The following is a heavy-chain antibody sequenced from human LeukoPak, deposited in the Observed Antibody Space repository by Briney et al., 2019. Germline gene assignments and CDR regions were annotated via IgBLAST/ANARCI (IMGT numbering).Heavy chain of an antibody. CDR1: GGTFSSYA. Sequence: SVKISCKASGGTFSSYAISWVRQAPGQGLEWMGRIIPIFGTANYAQKFQGRVTVTTDESTSTADMGLSSLRSEDTAVYYCARDLVRGVNGYYYYMDVWGKGTTVTVSS. J-gene: IGHJ6*03. CDR3: ARDLVRGVNGYYYYMDV. CDR2: IIPIFGTA. V-gene: IGHV1-69*05. D-gene: IGHD3-10*01.